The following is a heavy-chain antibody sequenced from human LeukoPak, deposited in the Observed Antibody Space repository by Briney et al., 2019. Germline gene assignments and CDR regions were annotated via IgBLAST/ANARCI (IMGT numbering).Heavy chain of an antibody. J-gene: IGHJ5*02. CDR1: GGSISSSSYY. D-gene: IGHD6-19*01. CDR3: ASSGWYQRGQNWFDP. V-gene: IGHV4-39*01. Sequence: SETLSLTCTVSGGSISSSSYYWGWIRQPPGKGLEWIGCIYYSGSTYYNPSLKSRVTISVDTSKNQFSLKLSSVTAADTAVYYCASSGWYQRGQNWFDPWGQGTLVTVSS. CDR2: IYYSGST.